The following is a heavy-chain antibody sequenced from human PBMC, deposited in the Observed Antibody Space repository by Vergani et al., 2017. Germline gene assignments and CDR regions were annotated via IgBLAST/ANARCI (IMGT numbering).Heavy chain of an antibody. J-gene: IGHJ4*02. Sequence: VELLESGGGLAQPGGSLRVSCSASGFRVTTYYMSWVRQAPGKGLEWVSVIKSDGRTSYADSVKGRFTISRDNSKNTLFLQMNSLRVEDTAIYYCAKKHCSSTSCPFDSWGQGTLVTVSS. CDR3: AKKHCSSTSCPFDS. CDR2: IKSDGRT. D-gene: IGHD2-2*01. V-gene: IGHV3-66*01. CDR1: GFRVTTYY.